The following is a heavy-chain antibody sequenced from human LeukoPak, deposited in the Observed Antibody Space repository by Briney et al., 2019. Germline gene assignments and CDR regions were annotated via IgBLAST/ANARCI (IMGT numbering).Heavy chain of an antibody. CDR1: GFTFSTYS. CDR3: ARDPSPRTSYYYYYMDV. CDR2: ISSFSGYI. J-gene: IGHJ6*03. V-gene: IGHV3-21*01. Sequence: GGSLRLSCAASGFTFSTYSMNWVRQAPGKGLEWVSSISSFSGYIYYADSVKGRFTISRDNAKNSLHLQMNSLRVEDTAVYYCARDPSPRTSYYYYYMDVWGKGTTVTVSS. D-gene: IGHD2-2*01.